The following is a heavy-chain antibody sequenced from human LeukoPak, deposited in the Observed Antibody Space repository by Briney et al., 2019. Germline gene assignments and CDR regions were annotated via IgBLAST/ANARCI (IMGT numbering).Heavy chain of an antibody. D-gene: IGHD3-16*01. V-gene: IGHV3-23*01. CDR1: RFTFSSYY. CDR2: ISGSGGST. J-gene: IGHJ4*02. CDR3: AQDHTTNNLGDDY. Sequence: GSLRLSCAASRFTFSSYYMSWVRQAPGKGLEWVSAISGSGGSTYYADSVKGRFTFSRDNSQNTLFLQMNSLRAEDAAVYYCAQDHTTNNLGDDYWGQGTLVTVSS.